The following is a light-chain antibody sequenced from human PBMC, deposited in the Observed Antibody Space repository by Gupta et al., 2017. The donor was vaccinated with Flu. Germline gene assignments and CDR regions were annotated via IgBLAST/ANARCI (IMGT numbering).Light chain of an antibody. J-gene: IGKJ2*03. CDR1: QNILYSSNNKNY. V-gene: IGKV4-1*01. CDR2: WAS. CDR3: QQDYTLYS. Sequence: DFVMTQSPASLSVSLGERATINCRSSQNILYSSNNKNYLAWYQQKPGQPPKLLISWASTRESGGTDRFSGSGYVTDFTLTSSRRQDEDVAVYFGQQDYTLYSFGQGTKLDIK.